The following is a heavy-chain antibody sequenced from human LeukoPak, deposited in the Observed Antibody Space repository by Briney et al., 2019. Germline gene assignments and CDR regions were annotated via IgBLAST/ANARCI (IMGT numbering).Heavy chain of an antibody. CDR2: ISGSGGST. V-gene: IGHV3-23*01. CDR1: GFTFSSYA. D-gene: IGHD5-12*01. CDR3: AKDDYSGYDQTFDY. Sequence: GGSLRLSCGASGFTFSSYAMSWVRQAPGKGLEWVSAISGSGGSTYYVDSVKGRFTISRDNSKNTLYLQMNSLRAEDTAVYYCAKDDYSGYDQTFDYWGQGTLVTVSS. J-gene: IGHJ4*02.